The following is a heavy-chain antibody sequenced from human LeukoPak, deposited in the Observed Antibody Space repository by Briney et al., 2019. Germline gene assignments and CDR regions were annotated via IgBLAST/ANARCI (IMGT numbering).Heavy chain of an antibody. V-gene: IGHV3-30*03. J-gene: IGHJ6*02. D-gene: IGHD2-15*01. CDR3: TRGGRSFGGMDV. Sequence: RQAPGGXLEWVAVISYDGRDKKYGDSAKGRFTISRDNSKNTLYLQMNSLRAEDTAVYYCTRGGRSFGGMDVWGQGTTVTVSS. CDR2: ISYDGRDK.